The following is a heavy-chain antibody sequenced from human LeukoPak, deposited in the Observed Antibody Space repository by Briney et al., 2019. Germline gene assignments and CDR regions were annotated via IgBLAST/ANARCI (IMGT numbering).Heavy chain of an antibody. Sequence: PGGSLRLSCAASGFTFSSYGMHWVRQAPGKGLEWVAFIRYDGSNKYYADSVKGRFTIPRDNSKNTLYLQMNSLRAEDTAVYYCAKAMSMVRGVIILRHDAFDIWGQGTMVTVSS. CDR1: GFTFSSYG. D-gene: IGHD3-10*01. CDR2: IRYDGSNK. CDR3: AKAMSMVRGVIILRHDAFDI. V-gene: IGHV3-30*02. J-gene: IGHJ3*02.